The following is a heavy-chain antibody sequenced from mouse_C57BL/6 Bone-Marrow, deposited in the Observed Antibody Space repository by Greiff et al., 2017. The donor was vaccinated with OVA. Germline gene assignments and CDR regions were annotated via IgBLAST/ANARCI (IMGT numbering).Heavy chain of an antibody. CDR3: ARSHWAWFAY. J-gene: IGHJ3*01. Sequence: QVQLQQPGAELVMPGASVKLSCKASGYTFTSYWMHWVKQRPGQGLEWIGEIDPSDSYTNYNQKFKGKSTLTVDKSSSTAYMQLSSLTSEDSAVYYGARSHWAWFAYWGQGTLVTVSA. D-gene: IGHD4-1*01. CDR1: GYTFTSYW. V-gene: IGHV1-69*01. CDR2: IDPSDSYT.